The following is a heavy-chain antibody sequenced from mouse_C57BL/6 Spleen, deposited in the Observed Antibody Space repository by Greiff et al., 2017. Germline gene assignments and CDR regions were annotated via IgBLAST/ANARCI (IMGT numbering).Heavy chain of an antibody. V-gene: IGHV1-15*01. J-gene: IGHJ3*01. CDR1: GYTFTDYE. D-gene: IGHD2-4*01. Sequence: QVQLQQSGAELVRPGASVTLSCKASGYTFTDYEMHWVKQTPVHGLEWIGAIDPETGGTAYNQKFKGKAILTADKSSSTAYMELRSLTSEDSAVYCCTRDDYEGYWGQGTLVTVSA. CDR2: IDPETGGT. CDR3: TRDDYEGY.